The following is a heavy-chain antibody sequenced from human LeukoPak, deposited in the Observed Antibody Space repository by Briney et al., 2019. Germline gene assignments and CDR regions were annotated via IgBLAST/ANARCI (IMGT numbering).Heavy chain of an antibody. Sequence: GGSLRLSCAASGFTFNSYNMNWVRQAPGKGLEWVSYISSTSSAVNYADSVKGRFTISRDNSKNSLYLQMNSLRAEDTAVFYCAREYSSSVCRAFDLWGHGTVVTVSS. V-gene: IGHV3-48*01. CDR3: AREYSSSVCRAFDL. D-gene: IGHD6-13*01. J-gene: IGHJ3*01. CDR1: GFTFNSYN. CDR2: ISSTSSAV.